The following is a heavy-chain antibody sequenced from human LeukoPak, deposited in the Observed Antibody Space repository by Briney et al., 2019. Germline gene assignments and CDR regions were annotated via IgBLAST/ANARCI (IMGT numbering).Heavy chain of an antibody. D-gene: IGHD3-22*01. V-gene: IGHV4-39*01. CDR2: IYHSGST. CDR3: ARLYYDSSGYYQICYFDY. J-gene: IGHJ4*02. CDR1: GGSISSSSYY. Sequence: SETLSFTCTVSGGSISSSSYYWGWIRQPPGKGLEWIGSIYHSGSTYYNPSLKSRVTISVDTSKNQFSLNLSSVTAADTAVYYCARLYYDSSGYYQICYFDYWGQGTLVTVSS.